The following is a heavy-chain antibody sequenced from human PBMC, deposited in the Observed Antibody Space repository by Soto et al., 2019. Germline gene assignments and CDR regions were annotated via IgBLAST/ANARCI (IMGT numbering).Heavy chain of an antibody. Sequence: QITLKESGPTLVKPTQTLTLTCTFSGFSLSTSGVGVGWIRQPPGKALEWLALIYWDDDKRYSPSLKSRLTITKDTSKIWVVLTITNMDPVDTATYYCAHTGIVGATWSDWFDPWGQGTLVTV. CDR1: GFSLSTSGVG. V-gene: IGHV2-5*02. J-gene: IGHJ5*02. D-gene: IGHD1-26*01. CDR2: IYWDDDK. CDR3: AHTGIVGATWSDWFDP.